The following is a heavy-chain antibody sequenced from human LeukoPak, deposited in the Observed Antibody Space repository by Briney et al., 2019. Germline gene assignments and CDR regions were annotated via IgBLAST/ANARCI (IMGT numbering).Heavy chain of an antibody. CDR1: GFVFENYY. Sequence: GGSLRLSCEASGFVFENYYMHWVRQAPGKGLEWVAHIRQDGNNKIYADSLKGRFTISRDNSKNTLYLQMNSLRAEDTAVYYCAKDGMYSSSSSYYFDYWGQGTLVTVSS. D-gene: IGHD6-6*01. CDR2: IRQDGNNK. J-gene: IGHJ4*02. CDR3: AKDGMYSSSSSYYFDY. V-gene: IGHV3-30*02.